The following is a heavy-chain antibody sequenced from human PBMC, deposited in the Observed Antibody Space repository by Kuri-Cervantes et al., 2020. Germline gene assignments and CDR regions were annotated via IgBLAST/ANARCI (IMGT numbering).Heavy chain of an antibody. V-gene: IGHV3-7*01. CDR3: ARGDDAFDI. J-gene: IGHJ3*02. Sequence: LSLTCAASGFTFSSYWMSWVRQAPGKGLEWVANIKQDGSEKYYVDSVKGRFTISRDNAKNSLYLQMNSLRAEGTAVYYCARGDDAFDIWGQGTMVTVSS. CDR1: GFTFSSYW. CDR2: IKQDGSEK.